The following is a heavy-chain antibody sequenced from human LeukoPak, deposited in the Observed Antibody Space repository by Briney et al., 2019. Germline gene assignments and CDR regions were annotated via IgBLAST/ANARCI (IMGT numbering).Heavy chain of an antibody. CDR1: GYTFTNYD. J-gene: IGHJ4*02. D-gene: IGHD5-18*01. CDR2: MNPNSGNT. V-gene: IGHV1-8*02. Sequence: GASVKVSCKASGYTFTNYDINWVRQATGQGLEWMGWMNPNSGNTGYAQKFQGRVTMTRDMSTSTVYMELSSLRSEDTAVHYCARIGRGYSYGEFDYWGQGTLVTVSS. CDR3: ARIGRGYSYGEFDY.